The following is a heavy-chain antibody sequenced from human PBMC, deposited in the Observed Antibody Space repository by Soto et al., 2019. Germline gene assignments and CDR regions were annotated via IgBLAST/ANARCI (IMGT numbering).Heavy chain of an antibody. CDR2: IKEDGSEK. D-gene: IGHD3-10*01. CDR1: GFRISNYF. CDR3: ARSRFRGMDV. Sequence: EVQLVESGGGLVQPGGSLRLSCVGSGFRISNYFMSWVRQAPGKGLEWVANIKEDGSEKYYVESVKGRFTISRDNAKNSLYLQVNSLRDEDTAVYYCARSRFRGMDVWGQGTTVTVSS. J-gene: IGHJ6*02. V-gene: IGHV3-7*03.